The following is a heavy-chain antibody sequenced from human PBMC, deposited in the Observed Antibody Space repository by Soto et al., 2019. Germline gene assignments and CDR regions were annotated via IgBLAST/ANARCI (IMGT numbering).Heavy chain of an antibody. J-gene: IGHJ4*02. Sequence: QMQLVQSGAEVKKTGSSVKVSCKGSGNTFTYVYLHWVRQAPGQGLEWMGGIIPVSGTTTYAQKFQARVTITADESTTSAYMELSSLRSEDTAVYYCARGPAVDVGPTYFDHWGQGTPVTVSP. CDR3: ARGPAVDVGPTYFDH. CDR1: GNTFTYVY. D-gene: IGHD1-26*01. CDR2: IIPVSGTT. V-gene: IGHV1-45*02.